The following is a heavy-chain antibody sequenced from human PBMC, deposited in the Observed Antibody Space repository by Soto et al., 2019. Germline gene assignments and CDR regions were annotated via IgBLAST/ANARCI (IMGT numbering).Heavy chain of an antibody. CDR3: ARRYGYSFDY. CDR1: GGSISSYY. D-gene: IGHD1-1*01. V-gene: IGHV4-59*08. Sequence: QVQLQESGPGLVKPSETLSLTCTVSGGSISSYYWSWIRQPPGKGLEWIGYIYYSGSTNYNPSLISRVTIAVDPSKSQVSLKLSSVTAADTAVYYCARRYGYSFDYWGQGTLVTVSS. CDR2: IYYSGST. J-gene: IGHJ4*02.